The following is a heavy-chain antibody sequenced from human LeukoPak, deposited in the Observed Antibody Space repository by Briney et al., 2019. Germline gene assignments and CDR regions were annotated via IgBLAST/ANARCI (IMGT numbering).Heavy chain of an antibody. J-gene: IGHJ4*02. Sequence: PGGSLRLSCAASGFTFSSYAMSWVRQAPGKGLEWVSAISGSGGSTYYADSVKGRFTISRDNSKNTLYLQMNSLRAEDTAVYYCAKAGYCSGGSCYSRGYYFDYWGQGTLVTVSS. CDR1: GFTFSSYA. D-gene: IGHD2-15*01. V-gene: IGHV3-23*01. CDR2: ISGSGGST. CDR3: AKAGYCSGGSCYSRGYYFDY.